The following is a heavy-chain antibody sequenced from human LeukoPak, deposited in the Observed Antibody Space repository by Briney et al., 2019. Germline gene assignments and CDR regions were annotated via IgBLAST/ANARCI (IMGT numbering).Heavy chain of an antibody. CDR3: ARATYYYDSSGPGSY. J-gene: IGHJ4*02. D-gene: IGHD3-22*01. Sequence: ASVKVSCKASGYTFTSYSISWVRQAPGQGLEWMGWISAYNGNTNYAQKLQGRVTMTTDTSTSTAYMELRSLRSDDTAVYYCARATYYYDSSGPGSYWGQGTLVTVSS. V-gene: IGHV1-18*01. CDR2: ISAYNGNT. CDR1: GYTFTSYS.